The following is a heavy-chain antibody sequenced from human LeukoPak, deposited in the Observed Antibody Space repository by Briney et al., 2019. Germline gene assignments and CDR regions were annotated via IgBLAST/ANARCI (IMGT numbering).Heavy chain of an antibody. D-gene: IGHD3-10*01. CDR3: AGYGSGSYYLDV. V-gene: IGHV4-34*01. J-gene: IGHJ6*02. Sequence: SETLSLTCAVYGGSFSGYYWSWIRQPPGKGLEWIGEINHSGSANYNPSLKSRVTISVDTSKNQFSLKLSSVTAADTAVYYCAGYGSGSYYLDVWGQGTTVTVSS. CDR1: GGSFSGYY. CDR2: INHSGSA.